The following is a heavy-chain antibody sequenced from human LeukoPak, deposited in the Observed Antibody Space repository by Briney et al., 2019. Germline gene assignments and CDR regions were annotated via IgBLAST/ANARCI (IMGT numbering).Heavy chain of an antibody. J-gene: IGHJ5*02. V-gene: IGHV3-30-3*01. CDR1: GFTFSSYA. D-gene: IGHD1-14*01. CDR3: ASTNYRGGTTGYNWFDP. Sequence: GALRLSCAASGFTFSSYAMHWVRQAPGKGLEWVAVISYDGSNKYYADSVKGRFTISRDNSENTLYLQMNTPRAEDTAVYHCASTNYRGGTTGYNWFDPWGQGTLVTVSS. CDR2: ISYDGSNK.